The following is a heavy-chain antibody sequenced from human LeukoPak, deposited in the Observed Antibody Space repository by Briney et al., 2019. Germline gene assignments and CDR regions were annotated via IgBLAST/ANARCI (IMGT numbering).Heavy chain of an antibody. J-gene: IGHJ3*02. CDR2: ISSSSSTI. CDR1: GFTFSSYG. Sequence: GGSLRLSCAASGFTFSSYGMHWVRQAPGKGLEWVSYISSSSSTIYYADSVKGRFTISRDNAKNSLYLQMNSLRAEDTAVYYCARDPVVRGLDAFDIWGQGTMVTVSS. D-gene: IGHD3-10*01. V-gene: IGHV3-48*04. CDR3: ARDPVVRGLDAFDI.